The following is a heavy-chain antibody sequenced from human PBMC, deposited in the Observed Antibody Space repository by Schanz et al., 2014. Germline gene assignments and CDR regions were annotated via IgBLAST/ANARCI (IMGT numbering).Heavy chain of an antibody. D-gene: IGHD4-17*01. CDR1: GYTFTGYY. V-gene: IGHV1-18*04. CDR3: ARELRLEYYFDY. J-gene: IGHJ4*02. CDR2: ISPYNGNT. Sequence: QVQLVQSGAEVMKPGASVKVSCKASGYTFTGYYLHWVRQAPGQGLEWVAWISPYNGNTAYAQNLKGRVRMTTDTSTATAYMELRSLTSDDTAVYYCARELRLEYYFDYWGQGTQVTVSS.